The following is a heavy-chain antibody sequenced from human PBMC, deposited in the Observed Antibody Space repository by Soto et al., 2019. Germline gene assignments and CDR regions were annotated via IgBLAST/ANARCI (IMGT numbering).Heavy chain of an antibody. V-gene: IGHV1-18*01. J-gene: IGHJ6*02. CDR1: GYTFTSYG. CDR3: ARLGSVVMRYYYYGMDV. CDR2: IRAYNGNT. Sequence: ASVTVSCKASGYTFTSYGISWVRPARGQGLEWMGWIRAYNGNTNYAQKLQGRVTMTTDTSTSTAYMVLRSLGSDDTAVYYCARLGSVVMRYYYYGMDVWGQGTTVTVSS. D-gene: IGHD3-22*01.